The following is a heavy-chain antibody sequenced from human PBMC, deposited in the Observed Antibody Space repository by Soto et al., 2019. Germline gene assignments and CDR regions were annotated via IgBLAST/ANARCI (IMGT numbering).Heavy chain of an antibody. D-gene: IGHD4-17*01. CDR1: GFTFSSYG. J-gene: IGHJ4*02. CDR2: ISYDGSNK. Sequence: VGSLRLSCAASGFTFSSYGMYWVRQAPVKGLERVAVISYDGSNKYYADSVKGRFTISRDNSKNTLYLQMNSLRAEDTAVYYCAKAKRDYADYVSPFDNWGQGTLVTVSS. CDR3: AKAKRDYADYVSPFDN. V-gene: IGHV3-30*18.